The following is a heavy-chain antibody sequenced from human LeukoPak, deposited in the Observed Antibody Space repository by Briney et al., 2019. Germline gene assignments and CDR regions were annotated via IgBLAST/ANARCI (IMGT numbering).Heavy chain of an antibody. CDR1: GFTFTTYS. V-gene: IGHV3-48*01. CDR3: AKDLLGKDIVVVPAAMNYFDY. J-gene: IGHJ4*02. CDR2: ILSSSTTI. Sequence: PGGSLRLSCAASGFTFTTYSMNWVRQAPGKGLEWVSFILSSSTTIYYADSVKGRFTISRDNSKNTLYLQMNSLRAEDTAVYYCAKDLLGKDIVVVPAAMNYFDYWGQGTLVTVSS. D-gene: IGHD2-2*01.